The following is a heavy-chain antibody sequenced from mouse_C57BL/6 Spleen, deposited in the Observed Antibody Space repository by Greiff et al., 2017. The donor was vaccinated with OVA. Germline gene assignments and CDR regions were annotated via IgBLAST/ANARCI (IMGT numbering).Heavy chain of an antibody. D-gene: IGHD4-1*01. CDR3: TRGPSNYYFDY. V-gene: IGHV5-9-1*02. CDR1: GFTFSSYA. Sequence: VESGEGLVKPGGSLKLSCAASGFTFSSYAMSWVRQTPEKRLEWVAYISSGGDYIYYADTVKGRFTISRDNARNTLYLQMSSLKSEDTAMYYCTRGPSNYYFDYWGQGTTLTVSS. CDR2: ISSGGDYI. J-gene: IGHJ2*01.